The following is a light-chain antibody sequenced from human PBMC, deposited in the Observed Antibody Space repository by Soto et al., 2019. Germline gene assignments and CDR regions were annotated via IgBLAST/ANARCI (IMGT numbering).Light chain of an antibody. V-gene: IGKV4-1*01. J-gene: IGKJ1*01. CDR1: PSLLKSSTKHDY. CDR2: WAS. CDR3: QQYYTPSWT. Sequence: VMTXSXDXLXXSXXXRXXITXKSSPSLLKSSTKHDYLAWYQQKPGQPPKLLFYWASTRESGVPDRFSGSGSGTDFTLTISSLQAEDVAVYYCQQYYTPSWTFGQGTKVDIK.